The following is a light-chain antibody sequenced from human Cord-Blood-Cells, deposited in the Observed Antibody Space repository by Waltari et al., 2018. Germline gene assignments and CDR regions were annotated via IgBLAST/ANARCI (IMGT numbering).Light chain of an antibody. CDR1: QSLLPSAGKTY. CDR2: EVS. V-gene: IGKV2-29*02. CDR3: VQGIHLPIT. J-gene: IGKJ5*01. Sequence: IVMTQTLLSLSVTPGQPASISCTPTQSLLPSAGKTYLYRYLQKPGQSPQLLIYEVSGRFSGVPDRFSGSGAGADYSLKTSGVEARDVGVYCCVQGIHLPITFGPGTRLEIK.